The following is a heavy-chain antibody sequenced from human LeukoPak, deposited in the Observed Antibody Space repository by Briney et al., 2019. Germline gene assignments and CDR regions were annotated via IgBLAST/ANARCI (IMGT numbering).Heavy chain of an antibody. D-gene: IGHD4-11*01. Sequence: PGGSLRLSCAACGFTFSHYTIGWVRQAPGKGLERVASITSSSSHIYYADSVKGRFNISRDNAKNEVYLQMNSLRGEDKAIYYCARVMMGATVTTFHYYCMDVWGVGTAVTVSS. J-gene: IGHJ6*03. V-gene: IGHV3-21*01. CDR1: GFTFSHYT. CDR3: ARVMMGATVTTFHYYCMDV. CDR2: ITSSSSHI.